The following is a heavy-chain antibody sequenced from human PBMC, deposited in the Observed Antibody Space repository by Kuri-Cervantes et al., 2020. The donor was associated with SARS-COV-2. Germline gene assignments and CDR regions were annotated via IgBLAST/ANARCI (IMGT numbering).Heavy chain of an antibody. CDR3: ARDPNANHNNWFDP. CDR2: IYYSGST. Sequence: SETLSLMCTVSGGSISSGDYYWSWIRQPPGKGLEWIGYIYYSGSTTYNPSLKSRVTISVDTSKNQFSLKLSPVTAADTAVYYCARDPNANHNNWFDPWGQGTLVTVSS. V-gene: IGHV4-61*08. CDR1: GGSISSGDYY. D-gene: IGHD4/OR15-4a*01. J-gene: IGHJ5*02.